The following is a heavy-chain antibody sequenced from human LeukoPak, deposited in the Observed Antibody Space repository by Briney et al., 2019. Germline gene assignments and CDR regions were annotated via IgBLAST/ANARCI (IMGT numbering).Heavy chain of an antibody. V-gene: IGHV3-33*01. Sequence: GGSLRLSCAASGFTLSTYGMHWVRQAPGKGLEWVAVIWSDGNNKYYAESVEGRFTISRDNSKNTLSLQMDSLRAEDTAVYYCAREIHLDYWGQGTLVTVSS. J-gene: IGHJ4*02. CDR3: AREIHLDY. CDR2: IWSDGNNK. CDR1: GFTLSTYG.